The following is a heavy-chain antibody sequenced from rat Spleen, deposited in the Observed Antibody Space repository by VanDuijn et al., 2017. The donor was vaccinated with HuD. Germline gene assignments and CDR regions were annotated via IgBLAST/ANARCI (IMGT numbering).Heavy chain of an antibody. CDR2: ISTGGGNT. CDR1: GFTFGDYN. Sequence: EVQLVESGGGLVQPGNSLKLSCAASGFTFGDYNMAWVRQTPTKGLAWVASISTGGGNTYYRDSVKGRFTISRDNAENTVYLQMNSLRSEDTATYYCAKSDGTHYYLPFIYWGQGTLVTVSS. CDR3: AKSDGTHYYLPFIY. J-gene: IGHJ3*01. D-gene: IGHD1-12*02. V-gene: IGHV5S23*01.